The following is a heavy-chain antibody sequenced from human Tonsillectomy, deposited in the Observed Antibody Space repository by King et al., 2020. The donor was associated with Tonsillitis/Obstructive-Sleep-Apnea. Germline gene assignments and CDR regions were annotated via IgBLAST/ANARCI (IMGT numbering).Heavy chain of an antibody. Sequence: QLQESGPGLVKPSQTLSLTCTFSVGSISSGGYYWSWIRQHPGKGLEWIGYIYYSGSTYYNPSLKSRVTISVDTSKNQFSLKLSSVTAADTAVYYCARVSCSGGSCLDYWGQGTLVTVSS. CDR2: IYYSGST. D-gene: IGHD2-15*01. V-gene: IGHV4-31*03. CDR1: VGSISSGGYY. CDR3: ARVSCSGGSCLDY. J-gene: IGHJ4*02.